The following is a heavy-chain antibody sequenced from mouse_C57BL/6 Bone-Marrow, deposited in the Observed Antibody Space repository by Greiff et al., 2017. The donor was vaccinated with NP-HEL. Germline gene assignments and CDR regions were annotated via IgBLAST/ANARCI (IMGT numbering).Heavy chain of an antibody. Sequence: EVQRVESGPGLVKPSQSLSLTCSVTGYSITSGYYWNWIRQFPGNKLEWMGYISYDGSNNYNPSLKNRISITRDTSKNQFFLKLNSVTTEDTATYYCARTLTGYWYFDVWGTGTTVTVSS. V-gene: IGHV3-6*01. J-gene: IGHJ1*03. D-gene: IGHD4-1*01. CDR1: GYSITSGYY. CDR2: ISYDGSN. CDR3: ARTLTGYWYFDV.